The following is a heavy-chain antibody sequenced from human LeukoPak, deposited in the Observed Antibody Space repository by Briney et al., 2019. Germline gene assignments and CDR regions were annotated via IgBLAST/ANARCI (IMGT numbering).Heavy chain of an antibody. CDR3: VSRDAYKPRYFMDV. CDR1: GFTFDIAW. D-gene: IGHD5-24*01. CDR2: IKSKNDGAAT. J-gene: IGHJ6*03. V-gene: IGHV3-15*01. Sequence: PGGSLRLSCAVSGFTFDIAWMNWVRQAPGEGLEWLGRIKSKNDGAATDYAAPVRGRFTISTDDSKNTLYLQMNSLKTEDTAVYYCVSRDAYKPRYFMDVWGKGTTVTVS.